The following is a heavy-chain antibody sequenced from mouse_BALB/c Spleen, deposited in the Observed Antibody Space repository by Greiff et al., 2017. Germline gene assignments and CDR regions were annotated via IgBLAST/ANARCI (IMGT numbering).Heavy chain of an antibody. V-gene: IGHV14-3*02. CDR3: APVYYGSYDYAMDY. CDR2: IDPANGNT. Sequence: EVQLQQSGAELVKPGASVKLSCTASGFNIKDTYMHWVKQRPEQGLEWIGRIDPANGNTKYDPKFQGKATITADTSSNTAYLQLSSLTSEDTAVYYCAPVYYGSYDYAMDYWGQGTSVTVSA. CDR1: GFNIKDTY. J-gene: IGHJ4*01. D-gene: IGHD2-1*01.